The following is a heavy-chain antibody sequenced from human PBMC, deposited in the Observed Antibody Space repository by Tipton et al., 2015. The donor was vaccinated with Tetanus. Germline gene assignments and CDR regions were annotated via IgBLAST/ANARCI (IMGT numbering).Heavy chain of an antibody. CDR3: ARMGFTYGQVVY. CDR1: GGSINTGDYY. J-gene: IGHJ4*02. D-gene: IGHD5-18*01. CDR2: VYYSGRT. V-gene: IGHV4-30-4*01. Sequence: SLTCNVSGGSINTGDYYWSWIRQSPGKGLEWIGHVYYSGRTYYNPHLKSRVTISADMSKNQFSLKLTSVTAADTATYYCARMGFTYGQVVYWGQGTLVTVAS.